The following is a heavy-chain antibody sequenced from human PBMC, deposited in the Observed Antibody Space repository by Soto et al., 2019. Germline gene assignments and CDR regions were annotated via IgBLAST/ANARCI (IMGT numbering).Heavy chain of an antibody. Sequence: PSETLSLTCAVYGGSFSGYYWSWIRQPPGKGLEWIGEINHSGSTNYNPSLKSRVTISVDTSKNQFSLKLSSVTAADTAVYYCARADVRDFATAPQFDYWGQGTLVTVSS. CDR1: GGSFSGYY. CDR3: ARADVRDFATAPQFDY. CDR2: INHSGST. V-gene: IGHV4-34*01. D-gene: IGHD4-17*01. J-gene: IGHJ4*02.